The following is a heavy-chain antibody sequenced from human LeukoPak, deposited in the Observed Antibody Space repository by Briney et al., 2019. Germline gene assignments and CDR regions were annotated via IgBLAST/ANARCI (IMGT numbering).Heavy chain of an antibody. Sequence: SETLSLTCTVSGGSISSGGYYWSWIRQHPGKGLEWIGYIYYSGSTYYNPSLKSRVTISVDTSKNQFSLKLSSVTAADTAVYYCARSDSSSWYRWGYFDLWGRGTLVTVSS. D-gene: IGHD6-13*01. CDR3: ARSDSSSWYRWGYFDL. V-gene: IGHV4-31*03. CDR2: IYYSGST. CDR1: GGSISSGGYY. J-gene: IGHJ2*01.